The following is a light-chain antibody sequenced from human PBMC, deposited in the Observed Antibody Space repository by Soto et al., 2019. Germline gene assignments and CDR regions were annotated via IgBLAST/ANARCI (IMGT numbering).Light chain of an antibody. J-gene: IGLJ1*01. CDR1: ISDVGSYSV. Sequence: QSVLTQPASVSGSPGQSITISCTGTISDVGSYSVVSWYQQHPGRAPKLLIYEGSKRPSGVSTRFSGSKSGNTASLTISGLQAEDEADYYCCSYARGYVFGTGTKLTVL. CDR3: CSYARGYV. CDR2: EGS. V-gene: IGLV2-23*01.